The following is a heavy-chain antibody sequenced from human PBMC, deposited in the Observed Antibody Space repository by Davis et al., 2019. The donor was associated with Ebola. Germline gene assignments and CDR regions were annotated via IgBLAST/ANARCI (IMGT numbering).Heavy chain of an antibody. CDR2: IWYDGSNK. V-gene: IGHV3-33*01. D-gene: IGHD3-16*01. J-gene: IGHJ4*02. CDR1: GFTFSSYG. CDR3: ARGYVSFYFDY. Sequence: GESLKISCAGSGFTFSSYGMHWVRQAPGKGLEWVAVIWYDGSNKYYADSVKGRFTISRDNSKNTLYLQMNSLRAEDTAVYYCARGYVSFYFDYWGQGTLVTVSS.